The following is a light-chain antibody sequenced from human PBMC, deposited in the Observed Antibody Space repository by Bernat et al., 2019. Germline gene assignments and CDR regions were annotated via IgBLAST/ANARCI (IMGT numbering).Light chain of an antibody. CDR3: GQYNKWNS. J-gene: IGKJ2*03. CDR2: GTS. Sequence: EKKTLSCRASQTVYTYVAWYQQKSARAPRLLISGTSTRAAGIPDSLNGSGSGTDFTLTISRMEPEDVGTYYCGQYNKWNSVGQGNKVEIK. CDR1: QTVYTY. V-gene: IGKV3D-15*01.